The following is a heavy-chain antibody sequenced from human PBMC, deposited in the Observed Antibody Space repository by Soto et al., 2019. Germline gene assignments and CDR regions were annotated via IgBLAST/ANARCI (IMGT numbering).Heavy chain of an antibody. Sequence: EVQLLESGGGLVQPGESLRLSCTASGFTFSNYAMSWGRQAPGKGLEWVSSGTTYYADSVKGRFTVSKDNSKNRLYLQMNSLRAEDTAVYYCAKGASPYSGSSEGYFDYWGQGILVTVSS. CDR3: AKGASPYSGSSEGYFDY. V-gene: IGHV3-23*01. CDR2: SGTT. J-gene: IGHJ4*02. CDR1: GFTFSNYA. D-gene: IGHD1-26*01.